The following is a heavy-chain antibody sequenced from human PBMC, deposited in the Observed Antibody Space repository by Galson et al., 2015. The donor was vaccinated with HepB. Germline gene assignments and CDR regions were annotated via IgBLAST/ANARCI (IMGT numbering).Heavy chain of an antibody. D-gene: IGHD6-13*01. J-gene: IGHJ6*02. CDR1: GYTFTSYG. CDR3: ARESPYSSSETSRYYYYYGMDV. V-gene: IGHV1-18*01. Sequence: SVKVSCKASGYTFTSYGISWVRQAPGQGLEWMGWISAYNGNTNYAQKLQGRVTVTTDTSTSTAYMELRSLRSDDTAVYYCARESPYSSSETSRYYYYYGMDVWGQGTTVTVSS. CDR2: ISAYNGNT.